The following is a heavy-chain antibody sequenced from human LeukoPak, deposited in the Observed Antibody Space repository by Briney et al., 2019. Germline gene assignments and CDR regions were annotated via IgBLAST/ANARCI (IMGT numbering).Heavy chain of an antibody. CDR1: GGSISSYY. V-gene: IGHV4-4*09. J-gene: IGHJ5*02. D-gene: IGHD6-13*01. Sequence: SETLSLTCTVSGGSISSYYWSWIRQPPGKGLEWIGYIYTSGSTNYNPSLKSRVTISVDTSKNQFSLKPSSVTAADTAVYYCARAGIAAAGWFDPWGQGTLVTVSS. CDR2: IYTSGST. CDR3: ARAGIAAAGWFDP.